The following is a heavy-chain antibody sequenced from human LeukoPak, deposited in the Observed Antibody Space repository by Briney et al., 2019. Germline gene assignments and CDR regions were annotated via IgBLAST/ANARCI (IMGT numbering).Heavy chain of an antibody. J-gene: IGHJ4*02. Sequence: GRSLRLSCAASGFTFSSYGMHWVRQAPGKGLEWVAVISYDGSNKYYADSVKGRFTISRDNSKNTLYLQMSSLGAGDAAVHYCARSTLKMTTVTRFDYWGQGTLVTVSS. V-gene: IGHV3-30*03. CDR2: ISYDGSNK. D-gene: IGHD4-17*01. CDR1: GFTFSSYG. CDR3: ARSTLKMTTVTRFDY.